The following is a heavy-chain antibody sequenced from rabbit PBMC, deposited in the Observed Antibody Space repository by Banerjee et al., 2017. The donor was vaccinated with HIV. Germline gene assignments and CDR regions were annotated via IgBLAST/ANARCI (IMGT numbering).Heavy chain of an antibody. CDR3: ARGTNIDYYNRFSL. V-gene: IGHV1S40*01. CDR2: IYGGSY. Sequence: QSLEESGGDLVKPGASLTLTCTASGFTISSTYWMCWFRQAPGRGLEWIGCIYGGSYKYASWAKGLFTISKTSSTTVTLQMTSLTAADTATYFCARGTNIDYYNRFSLWGQGTLVTVS. D-gene: IGHD1-1*01. CDR1: GFTISSTYW. J-gene: IGHJ4*01.